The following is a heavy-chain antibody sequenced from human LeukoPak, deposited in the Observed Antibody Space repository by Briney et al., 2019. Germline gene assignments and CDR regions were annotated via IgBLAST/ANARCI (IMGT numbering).Heavy chain of an antibody. CDR2: ISSSGSTI. CDR1: GFSFSSYT. V-gene: IGHV3-48*04. CDR3: ARDDPSGYYDSSGYVPAAFDI. D-gene: IGHD3-22*01. J-gene: IGHJ3*02. Sequence: GGSLRLSCAASGFSFSSYTMSWVRQAPGKGLEWVSYISSSGSTIYYADSVKGRFTISRDNAKNSLYLQMNSLRAEDTAVYYCARDDPSGYYDSSGYVPAAFDIWGQGTMVTVSS.